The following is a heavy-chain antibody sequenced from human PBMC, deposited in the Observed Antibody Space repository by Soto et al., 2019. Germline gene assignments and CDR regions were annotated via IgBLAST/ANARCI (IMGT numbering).Heavy chain of an antibody. D-gene: IGHD2-2*01. CDR2: ISYDGSNK. J-gene: IGHJ5*02. Sequence: PGGALRLSCAASGFTFSSYGMHWVGRAPGKGLEWVAVISYDGSNKYYADSVKGRFTISRDNSKNTLYLQMNSLRAEDTAVYYCAKDPNCSSTSCLRGGWFDPWGQGTLVTVSS. V-gene: IGHV3-30*18. CDR1: GFTFSSYG. CDR3: AKDPNCSSTSCLRGGWFDP.